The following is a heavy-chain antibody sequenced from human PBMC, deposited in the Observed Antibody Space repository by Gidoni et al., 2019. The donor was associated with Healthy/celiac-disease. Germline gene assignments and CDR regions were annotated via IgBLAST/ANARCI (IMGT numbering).Heavy chain of an antibody. V-gene: IGHV3-9*01. Sequence: EVQLVESGGGLVQPGRSLRLSCAASGFTFDDYAMHWVRQAPGKGLEWVSGISWNSGSIGYADSVKGRFTISRDNAKNSLYLQMNSLRAEDTALYYCAKDITHSSSWYFDYWGQGTLVTVSS. D-gene: IGHD6-13*01. CDR1: GFTFDDYA. CDR3: AKDITHSSSWYFDY. CDR2: ISWNSGSI. J-gene: IGHJ4*02.